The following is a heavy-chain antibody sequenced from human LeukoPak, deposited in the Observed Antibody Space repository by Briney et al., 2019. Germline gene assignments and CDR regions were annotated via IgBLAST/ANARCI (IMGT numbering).Heavy chain of an antibody. CDR2: ISYDGSNK. CDR1: GFTFSSYA. J-gene: IGHJ4*02. CDR3: ARDRYSSSRELFDY. Sequence: PGRSLRLSCAASGFTFSSYAMHWVRQAPGKGLEWVAVISYDGSNKYYADSVKGRFTISRDNSKNTLYLQMNSLRAEDTAVYYCARDRYSSSRELFDYWGQGTLVTVSS. V-gene: IGHV3-30-3*01. D-gene: IGHD6-13*01.